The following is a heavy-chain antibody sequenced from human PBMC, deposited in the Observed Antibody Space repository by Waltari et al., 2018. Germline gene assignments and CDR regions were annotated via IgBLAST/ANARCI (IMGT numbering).Heavy chain of an antibody. V-gene: IGHV3-53*02. Sequence: EVQLVETGGGLIQPGGSLRLSCAASGFTVSSNYMSWARQAPGKGLEWVSVIYSGGSTYYADSVKGRFTISRDNSKNTLYLQINSLRAEDTAVYYCAISSHEIEYFQHWGQGTLVTVSS. CDR3: AISSHEIEYFQH. CDR1: GFTVSSNY. CDR2: IYSGGST. J-gene: IGHJ1*01.